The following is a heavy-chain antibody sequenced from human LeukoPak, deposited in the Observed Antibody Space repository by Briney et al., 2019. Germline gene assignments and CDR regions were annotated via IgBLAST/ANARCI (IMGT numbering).Heavy chain of an antibody. CDR1: GGSISSSSYY. J-gene: IGHJ4*02. V-gene: IGHV4-39*01. D-gene: IGHD3-10*01. CDR2: IYYSGST. Sequence: KPSKTLSLTCTVSGGSISSSSYYWGWIRQPPGKGLEWIGSIYYSGSTYYNPSLKSRVTISVDTSKNQFSLKLSSVTAADTAVYYCARHPIHYYGSGTSNYWGQGTLVTVSS. CDR3: ARHPIHYYGSGTSNY.